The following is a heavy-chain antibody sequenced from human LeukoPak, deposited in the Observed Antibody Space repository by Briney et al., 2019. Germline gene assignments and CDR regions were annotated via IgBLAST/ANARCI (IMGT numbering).Heavy chain of an antibody. CDR1: GFTFSNYG. CDR2: ITSSSSYA. V-gene: IGHV3-21*01. J-gene: IGHJ6*03. Sequence: GGSLRLSCAASGFTFSNYGMNWVRQAPGKRLEWVSSITSSSSYAFYADSVKGRFTISRDNAKSSLYLQMNNLRAEDTAVYYCARDPYSGHYGNDYYYYMDVWGKGTTVTISS. CDR3: ARDPYSGHYGNDYYYYMDV. D-gene: IGHD5-12*01.